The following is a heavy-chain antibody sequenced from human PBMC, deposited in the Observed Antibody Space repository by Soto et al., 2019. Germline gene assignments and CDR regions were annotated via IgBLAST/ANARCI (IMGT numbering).Heavy chain of an antibody. J-gene: IGHJ6*03. Sequence: ETLSLTCTVPGGSISSYYWSWIRQPPGKGLEWIGYIYYSGSTNYNPSLKSRVTISVDTSKNQFSLKLSSVTAADTAVYYCARVPGELGNDYIWGGRFGYYYYMDVWGKGTTVTVSS. D-gene: IGHD3-16*01. CDR2: IYYSGST. CDR1: GGSISSYY. CDR3: ARVPGELGNDYIWGGRFGYYYYMDV. V-gene: IGHV4-59*01.